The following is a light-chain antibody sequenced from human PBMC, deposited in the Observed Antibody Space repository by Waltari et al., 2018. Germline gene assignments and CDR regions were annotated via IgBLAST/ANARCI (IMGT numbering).Light chain of an antibody. CDR3: QKYGTRPAT. J-gene: IGKJ1*01. CDR1: QSVGRT. V-gene: IGKV3-20*01. Sequence: SCRASQSVGRTLAWYQQRPGQAPRLLIYYASSRATGIPDRFSGSGSGTDFSLTISRLEPEDFAVYYCQKYGTRPATFGQGTKVEVK. CDR2: YAS.